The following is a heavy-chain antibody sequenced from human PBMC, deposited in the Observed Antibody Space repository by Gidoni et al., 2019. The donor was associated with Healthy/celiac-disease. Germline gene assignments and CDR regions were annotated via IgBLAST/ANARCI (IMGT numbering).Heavy chain of an antibody. CDR2: IYYSGST. J-gene: IGHJ6*02. CDR1: GGSIGSGGYY. D-gene: IGHD4-17*01. V-gene: IGHV4-31*03. Sequence: QVQLQESGPGLVKPSQTLSLTCTVSGGSIGSGGYYWSWIRQHPGKGLEWIGYIYYSGSTYYNPSLKSRVTISVDTSKNQFSLKLSSVTAADTAVYYCARGATVTYGMDVWGQGTTVTVSS. CDR3: ARGATVTYGMDV.